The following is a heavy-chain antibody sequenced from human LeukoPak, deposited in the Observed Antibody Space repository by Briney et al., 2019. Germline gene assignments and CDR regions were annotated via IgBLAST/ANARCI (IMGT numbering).Heavy chain of an antibody. V-gene: IGHV3-30*04. CDR3: AKDSRHLSSTRGGLKESRGGFSDY. CDR2: ILYDGSSK. Sequence: GGSLRLSCAASGFTFSSYAMHWVRQAPGKGLEWVALILYDGSSKYYADSVKGRFTISRDNSKNTLYLQMNNLRAEDTAVYYCAKDSRHLSSTRGGLKESRGGFSDYWGQGTLVTVSS. CDR1: GFTFSSYA. D-gene: IGHD6-13*01. J-gene: IGHJ4*02.